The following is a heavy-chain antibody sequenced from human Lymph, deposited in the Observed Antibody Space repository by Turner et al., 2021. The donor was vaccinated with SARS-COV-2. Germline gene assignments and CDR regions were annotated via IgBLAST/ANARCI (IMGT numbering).Heavy chain of an antibody. Sequence: EVQLLEAGGGLVQPGGSLRLPCAASGFTFSSYAMSWVRQAPGKGLEWVSTIIVSGGSTSYADSVKGRFTISRDNSKNTLYLQMSSLRAEDTAVYYCAKDPNWYVLSAVDYWGQGTLVTVSS. CDR3: AKDPNWYVLSAVDY. CDR2: IIVSGGST. J-gene: IGHJ4*02. CDR1: GFTFSSYA. D-gene: IGHD1-1*01. V-gene: IGHV3-23*01.